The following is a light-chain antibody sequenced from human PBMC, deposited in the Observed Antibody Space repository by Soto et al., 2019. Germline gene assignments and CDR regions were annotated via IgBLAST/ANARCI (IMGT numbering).Light chain of an antibody. J-gene: IGKJ5*01. Sequence: IGLNKSPSSLSASVGERVPITCRASQGISNYLAWYQQKPGQAPKLVIYGASSLQGGVPSRFSGSGSGTDLTITISSMQPEDFVTYYCQQLKISTNTFGQVTRLEV. CDR1: QGISNY. V-gene: IGKV1-9*01. CDR3: QQLKISTNT. CDR2: GAS.